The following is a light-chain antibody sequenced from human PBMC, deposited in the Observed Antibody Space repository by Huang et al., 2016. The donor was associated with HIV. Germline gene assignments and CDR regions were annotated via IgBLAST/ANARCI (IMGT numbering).Light chain of an antibody. V-gene: IGKV4-1*01. CDR2: GAG. Sequence: DIVMTQSPDSLALSLGARATLHCSSSRSVYASSTVRDYLAWFQQRPGQPPKLILFGAGTREAGVPDGFSGSGSGTEFTVTSANVKAEDAAIYYWQQYYSSPQTFGQGT. CDR3: QQYYSSPQT. J-gene: IGKJ1*01. CDR1: RSVYASSTVRDY.